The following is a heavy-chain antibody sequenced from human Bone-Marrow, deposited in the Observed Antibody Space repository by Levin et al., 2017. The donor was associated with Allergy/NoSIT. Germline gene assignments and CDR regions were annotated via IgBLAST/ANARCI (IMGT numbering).Heavy chain of an antibody. CDR3: ARGGLLQRDGMDV. D-gene: IGHD2-15*01. CDR2: IIPIFGTA. V-gene: IGHV1-69*06. CDR1: GGTFSSYA. J-gene: IGHJ6*02. Sequence: KISCKASGGTFSSYAISWVRQAPGQGLEWMGGIIPIFGTANYAQKFQGRVTITADKSTSTAYMELSSLRSEDTAVYYCARGGLLQRDGMDVWGQGTTVTVSS.